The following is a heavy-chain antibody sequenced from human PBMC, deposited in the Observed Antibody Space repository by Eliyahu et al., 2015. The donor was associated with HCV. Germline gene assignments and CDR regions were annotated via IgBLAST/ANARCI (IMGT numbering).Heavy chain of an antibody. CDR3: ARVRFYDFWSASEGKKNRFDS. J-gene: IGHJ5*01. D-gene: IGHD3-3*01. Sequence: QVHLQQWGAGLLKPSETLSLTCAVYGGSFSEYYWSWIRKPPGKGLEWIGEINHSGSTNYNPSLKSRATISVDTSKNQFSLKLKSPTAADTAVYYCARVRFYDFWSASEGKKNRFDSWGQGTPVTVSS. CDR2: INHSGST. V-gene: IGHV4-34*01. CDR1: GGSFSEYY.